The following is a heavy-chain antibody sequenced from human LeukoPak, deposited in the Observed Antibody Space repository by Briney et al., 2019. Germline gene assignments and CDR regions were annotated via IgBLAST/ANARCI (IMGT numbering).Heavy chain of an antibody. CDR1: GFTFSSYG. Sequence: PGGSLRLSCAASGFTFSSYGMHWVRQAPGKGLEWVAFIRYDGSNKYYADSVKGRFTISRDNSKNTLYLQMNSLRAEDTAVYYCAKDMPLGYYDSSGSDYWGQGTLVTVSS. J-gene: IGHJ4*02. CDR3: AKDMPLGYYDSSGSDY. V-gene: IGHV3-30*02. D-gene: IGHD3-22*01. CDR2: IRYDGSNK.